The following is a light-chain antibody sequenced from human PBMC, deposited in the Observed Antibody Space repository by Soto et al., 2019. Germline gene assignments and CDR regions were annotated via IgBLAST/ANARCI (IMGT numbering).Light chain of an antibody. V-gene: IGKV1-5*03. CDR2: KAS. Sequence: DMHMTQSPSTLSGSLGDRFTKSDRASQTISSWLAWYQQKPGKAPKLLIYKASTLKSGVPSRSSGSGSGTEFTLTISSLQPEDFATYYCQQLNSYPITFGQGTRLE. J-gene: IGKJ5*01. CDR1: QTISSW. CDR3: QQLNSYPIT.